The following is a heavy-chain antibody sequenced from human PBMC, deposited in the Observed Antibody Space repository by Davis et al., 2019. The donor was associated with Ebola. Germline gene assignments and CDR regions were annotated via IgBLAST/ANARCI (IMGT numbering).Heavy chain of an antibody. CDR3: AKSTAAALLDYYYYGMDV. Sequence: GGSLRLSCAASGFTFSSYEMNWVRQAPGKGLEWVAVISYDGSNKYYADSVKGRFTISRDNSKNTLYLQMNSLRAEDTAVYYCAKSTAAALLDYYYYGMDVWGQGTTVTVSS. D-gene: IGHD6-13*01. V-gene: IGHV3-30*18. J-gene: IGHJ6*02. CDR1: GFTFSSYE. CDR2: ISYDGSNK.